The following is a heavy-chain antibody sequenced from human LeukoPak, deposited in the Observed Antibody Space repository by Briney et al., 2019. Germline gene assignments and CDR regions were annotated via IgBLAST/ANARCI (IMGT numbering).Heavy chain of an antibody. Sequence: GGSLRLSCAASGLTFSNYWMSWVRQGPGKGLEWVANIKHDGSEKYYIDSVKGRFTISRDNAKNSVYLQMNRLRAEDTAVYYCASPGQQLASGLCYWGQGTLVTVSS. D-gene: IGHD6-13*01. CDR2: IKHDGSEK. CDR3: ASPGQQLASGLCY. J-gene: IGHJ4*02. V-gene: IGHV3-7*01. CDR1: GLTFSNYW.